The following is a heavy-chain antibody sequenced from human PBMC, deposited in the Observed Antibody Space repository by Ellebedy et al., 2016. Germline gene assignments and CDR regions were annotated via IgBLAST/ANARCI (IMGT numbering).Heavy chain of an antibody. CDR2: INPSGGST. V-gene: IGHV1-46*01. CDR1: GYTFTSYY. D-gene: IGHD5/OR15-5a*01. CDR3: ARVGVYVYDAFDI. Sequence: ASVKVSXXASGYTFTSYYMHWVRQAPGQGLEWMGIINPSGGSTSYAQKFQGRVTMTRDTSTSTVYMELSSLRSEDTAVYYCARVGVYVYDAFDIWGQGTMVTVSS. J-gene: IGHJ3*02.